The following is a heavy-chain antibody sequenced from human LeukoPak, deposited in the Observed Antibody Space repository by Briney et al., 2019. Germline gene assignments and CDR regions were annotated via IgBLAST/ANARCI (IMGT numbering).Heavy chain of an antibody. CDR2: IKSKADGGTT. CDR1: GFTLSYAW. V-gene: IGHV3-15*01. J-gene: IGHJ3*01. Sequence: GGSQRLSCVASGFTLSYAWMTWVRQAPGKGLEWVGRIKSKADGGTTDYAAPVEGRFTISRDDSENTLFLQMNSLKSEDTAMYYCTTFSTAHRDWGQGTMVTVSS. D-gene: IGHD1-14*01. CDR3: TTFSTAHRD.